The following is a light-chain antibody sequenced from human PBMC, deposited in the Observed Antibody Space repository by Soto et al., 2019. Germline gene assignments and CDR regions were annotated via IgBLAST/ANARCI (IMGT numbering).Light chain of an antibody. J-gene: IGKJ2*01. CDR3: QQHMSYPRT. Sequence: AIQLTQSPSSLSASVGDRVTITCRASQDINNALAWYQRKPGKAPKVLIYGAFTLESGVPSRFSGSRSGTDFTLTISSLQLEDFASYYCQQHMSYPRTFGQGTNLEIK. CDR2: GAF. CDR1: QDINNA. V-gene: IGKV1-13*02.